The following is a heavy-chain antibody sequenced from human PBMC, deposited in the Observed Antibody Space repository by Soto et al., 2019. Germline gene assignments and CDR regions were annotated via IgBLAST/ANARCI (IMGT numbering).Heavy chain of an antibody. D-gene: IGHD5-12*01. CDR2: IYYSGST. Sequence: TSETLSLTCTVSGGSISSGGYYWSWIRQHPGKGLEWIGYIYYSGSTYYNPSLKSRVTISVDTSKNQFSLKLSSVTAADTAVYYCARDGRRGYDRNAFDIWGQGTMVTVSS. V-gene: IGHV4-31*03. CDR3: ARDGRRGYDRNAFDI. J-gene: IGHJ3*02. CDR1: GGSISSGGYY.